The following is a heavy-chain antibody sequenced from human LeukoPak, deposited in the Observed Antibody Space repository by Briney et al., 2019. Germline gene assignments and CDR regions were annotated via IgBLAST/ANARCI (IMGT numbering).Heavy chain of an antibody. CDR3: ARDNREQQLVPPTFDY. Sequence: GRSLRLSCAASGFTFSSYAMHWVRQAPGKGPEWVAVISYDGSNKYYADSVKGRFTISRDNSKNTLYLQMNSLRAEDTAVYYCARDNREQQLVPPTFDYWGQGTLVTVSS. CDR1: GFTFSSYA. J-gene: IGHJ4*02. CDR2: ISYDGSNK. V-gene: IGHV3-30-3*01. D-gene: IGHD6-13*01.